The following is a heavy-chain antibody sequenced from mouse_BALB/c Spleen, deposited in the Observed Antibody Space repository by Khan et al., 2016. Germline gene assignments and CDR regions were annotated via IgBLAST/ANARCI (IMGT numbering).Heavy chain of an antibody. V-gene: IGHV1-9*01. CDR2: ILPGSGST. Sequence: QVQLQQSGAELMKPGASVKISCKATGYTFSSYWIEWVKQRPGHGLEWIGEILPGSGSTNYNEKFRGKATFTADTSSNTAYMQLSSLTSEDSAVQYCARTDRRGYFDDWGQGTTLTVSS. CDR1: GYTFSSYW. CDR3: ARTDRRGYFDD. J-gene: IGHJ2*01.